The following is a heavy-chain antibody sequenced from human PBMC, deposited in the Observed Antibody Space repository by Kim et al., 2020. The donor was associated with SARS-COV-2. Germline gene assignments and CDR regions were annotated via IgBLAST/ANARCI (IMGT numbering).Heavy chain of an antibody. Sequence: SETLSLTCTVSGASISGYYWNWIRQSAGKGLEWIGRIYTSGRTDYNPSLKSRVSMSLDTSKKQLSLRLSSVTAADTAGYYCARDGSNLPFDYWGQGTLVT. CDR1: GASISGYY. D-gene: IGHD1-20*01. CDR3: ARDGSNLPFDY. V-gene: IGHV4-4*07. J-gene: IGHJ4*02. CDR2: IYTSGRT.